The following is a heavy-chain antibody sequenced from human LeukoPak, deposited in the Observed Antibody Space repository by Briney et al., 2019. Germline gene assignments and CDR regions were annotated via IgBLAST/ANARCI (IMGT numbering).Heavy chain of an antibody. V-gene: IGHV4-61*01. J-gene: IGHJ4*02. CDR2: IYYSGST. D-gene: IGHD6-19*01. Sequence: PSETLSPTCTVSGGSVSSGSYYWSWIRQPPGKGLEWIGYIYYSGSTNYNPSLKSRVTISVDTSKNQFSLKLSSVTAADTAVYYCARERIAVAGYFDYSGQGTLVTVSS. CDR1: GGSVSSGSYY. CDR3: ARERIAVAGYFDY.